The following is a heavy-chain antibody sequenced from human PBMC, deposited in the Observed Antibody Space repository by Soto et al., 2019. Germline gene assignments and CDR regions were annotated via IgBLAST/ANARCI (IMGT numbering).Heavy chain of an antibody. CDR2: IVVGSGNT. V-gene: IGHV1-58*01. J-gene: IGHJ3*02. Sequence: SAKFYVNASGLTFIYAAVQWVRQTRGHRLDWIGWIVVGSGNTNYAQEFQGRVTITRDMSTNTVYMEMRSLRSEDSAVFYRAVYVLAYSYDSSGYSFGGFDTWGQGTMVTVSS. CDR3: AVYVLAYSYDSSGYSFGGFDT. D-gene: IGHD3-22*01. CDR1: GLTFIYAA.